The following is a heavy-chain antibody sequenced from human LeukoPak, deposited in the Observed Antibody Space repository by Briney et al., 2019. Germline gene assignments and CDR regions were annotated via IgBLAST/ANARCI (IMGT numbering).Heavy chain of an antibody. Sequence: PGGSLRLSCAASGFTFSSYAMHWVRQAPGKGLEWVAVISYDGSNKYYADSVKGRFTISRDNSKNTLYLQMGSLRAEDTAVYYCARSELVVPAATYLYWGQGTLVTVSS. D-gene: IGHD2-2*01. J-gene: IGHJ4*02. V-gene: IGHV3-30*14. CDR3: ARSELVVPAATYLY. CDR1: GFTFSSYA. CDR2: ISYDGSNK.